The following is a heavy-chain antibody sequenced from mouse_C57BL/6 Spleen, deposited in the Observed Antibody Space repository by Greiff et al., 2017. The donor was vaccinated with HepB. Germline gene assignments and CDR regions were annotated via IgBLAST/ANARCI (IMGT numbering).Heavy chain of an antibody. V-gene: IGHV14-2*01. Sequence: VQLKESGAELVKPGASVKLSCTASGFNIKDYYMHWVKQRTEQGLEWIGRIDPEDGETKYAPKFQGKATITADTSSNTAYLQLSSLTSEDTAVYYCARSFITTVVATSPFDYWGQGTTLTVSS. CDR1: GFNIKDYY. D-gene: IGHD1-1*01. J-gene: IGHJ2*01. CDR3: ARSFITTVVATSPFDY. CDR2: IDPEDGET.